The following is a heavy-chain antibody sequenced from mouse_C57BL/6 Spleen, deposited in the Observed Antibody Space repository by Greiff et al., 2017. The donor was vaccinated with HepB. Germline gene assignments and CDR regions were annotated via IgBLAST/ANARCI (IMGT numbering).Heavy chain of an antibody. CDR1: GYAFTNYL. Sequence: VQLQQSGAELVRPGTSVKVSCKASGYAFTNYLIEWVKQRPGQGFEWIGVINPGSGGTNYNEKFKGKATLTADKSSSTAYMQLRSLTSAASAVDCYAHPDYDYAFDVWGTGTTVTVSS. D-gene: IGHD2-4*01. J-gene: IGHJ1*03. V-gene: IGHV1-54*01. CDR2: INPGSGGT. CDR3: AHPDYDYAFDV.